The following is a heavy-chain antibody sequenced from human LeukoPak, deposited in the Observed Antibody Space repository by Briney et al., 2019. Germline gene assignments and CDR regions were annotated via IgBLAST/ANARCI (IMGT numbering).Heavy chain of an antibody. CDR3: ARGVRRVAVAGDEYFQH. D-gene: IGHD6-19*01. CDR1: GYTFTGYY. V-gene: IGHV1-2*04. J-gene: IGHJ1*01. Sequence: ASVKVSCKASGYTFTGYYMHWVRQAPGQGLEWMGWINSNSGGTNYAQKFQGWVTMTRDTSISTAYMELSRLRSDDTAVYYGARGVRRVAVAGDEYFQHWGQGTLVTVSS. CDR2: INSNSGGT.